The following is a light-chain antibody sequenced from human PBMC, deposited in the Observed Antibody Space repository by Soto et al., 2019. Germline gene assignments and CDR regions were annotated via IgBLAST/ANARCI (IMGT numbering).Light chain of an antibody. CDR3: QQYGSSGYT. CDR1: QSISSNY. J-gene: IGKJ2*01. V-gene: IGKV3-20*01. Sequence: IVSTQSPGTLSLSPGERATLSCRASQSISSNYVAWYQQKPGQAPRLLIYGASSRATGVPDRFSGSGSGTDFTLTISRLEPEDFAVYYCQQYGSSGYTFGQGTKLEIK. CDR2: GAS.